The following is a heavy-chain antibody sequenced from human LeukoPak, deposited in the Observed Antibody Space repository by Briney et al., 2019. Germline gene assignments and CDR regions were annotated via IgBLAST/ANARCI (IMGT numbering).Heavy chain of an antibody. CDR3: ARVTSSSWYYFDY. CDR2: INHSGST. V-gene: IGHV4-34*01. J-gene: IGHJ4*02. Sequence: SETLSLTCAVYGGSFGGYYWSWIRQPPGKGLEWIGEINHSGSTNYNPSLKSRVTISVDTSKNQFSLRLSSVTAADTAVYYCARVTSSSWYYFDYWGQGTLVTVSS. D-gene: IGHD6-13*01. CDR1: GGSFGGYY.